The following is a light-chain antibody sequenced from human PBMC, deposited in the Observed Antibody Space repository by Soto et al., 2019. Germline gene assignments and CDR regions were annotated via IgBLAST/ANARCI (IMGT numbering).Light chain of an antibody. CDR3: QQYVTSSPRT. CDR1: HTISSSY. J-gene: IGKJ1*01. V-gene: IGKV3-20*01. CDR2: GIS. Sequence: EIVLTQSPGTLSLSPGERATLSCRASHTISSSYLAWYQQKPGQAPRILMNGISKRATGIPGRFSGSGSWTDFTITITRLEPEDFAVYSCQQYVTSSPRTFGQGTKVDIK.